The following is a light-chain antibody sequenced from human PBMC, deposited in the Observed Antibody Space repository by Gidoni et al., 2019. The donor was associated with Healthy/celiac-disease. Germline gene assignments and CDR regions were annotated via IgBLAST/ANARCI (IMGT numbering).Light chain of an antibody. CDR2: EVS. CDR3: SSYTSSSTPTVV. V-gene: IGLV2-14*01. J-gene: IGLJ2*01. Sequence: QSALTQPASVSGSPGQPITISCTGTSSDVGGYNYVSWYQQHPGKAPKLMIYEVSNRPSGVSNRFSGSKSGNTASLTISGLQAEDEADYDCSSYTSSSTPTVVFGGGTKLTVL. CDR1: SSDVGGYNY.